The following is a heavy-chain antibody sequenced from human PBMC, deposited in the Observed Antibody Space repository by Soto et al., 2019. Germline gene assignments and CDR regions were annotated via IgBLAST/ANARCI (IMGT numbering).Heavy chain of an antibody. D-gene: IGHD3-10*01. CDR2: IIPILGIA. V-gene: IGHV1-69*02. J-gene: IGHJ6*02. CDR1: GGTFSSYT. Sequence: ASVKVSCKASGGTFSSYTISWVRQAPGQGLEWMGRIIPILGIANYAQKFQGRVTITADKSTSTAYMELSSLRSEDTAVYYCARGYRPGAYYYGMDAWGQGTTVTSP. CDR3: ARGYRPGAYYYGMDA.